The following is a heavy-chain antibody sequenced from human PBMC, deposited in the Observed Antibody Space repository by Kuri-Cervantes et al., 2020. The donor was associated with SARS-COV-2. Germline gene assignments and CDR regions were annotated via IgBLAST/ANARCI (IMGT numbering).Heavy chain of an antibody. J-gene: IGHJ4*02. CDR3: ARVVFDTAMVYFDY. V-gene: IGHV3-30-3*01. D-gene: IGHD5-18*01. Sequence: GGSLRLSCAASGFTFSSYAMHWVRQAPGKGLEWVAVISYDGSNKYYADSVKGRFTISRDNSKYTLYLQVNSLSAEDTAVYYCARVVFDTAMVYFDYWGQGTLVTVSS. CDR2: ISYDGSNK. CDR1: GFTFSSYA.